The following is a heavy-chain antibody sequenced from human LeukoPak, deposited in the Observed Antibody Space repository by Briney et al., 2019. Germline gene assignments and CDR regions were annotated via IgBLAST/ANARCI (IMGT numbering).Heavy chain of an antibody. V-gene: IGHV3-21*01. CDR1: GFTFSSYS. CDR3: ARLSPGSSSWFDY. D-gene: IGHD6-13*01. Sequence: PGGSLRLSCAASGFTFSSYSMNWVRQAPGKGLEWVSSISSSSSTNIYYADSVKGRFTISRDNAKNSLYLQMNSLRAEDTAVYYCARLSPGSSSWFDYWGQGTLVTVSS. CDR2: ISSSSSTNI. J-gene: IGHJ4*02.